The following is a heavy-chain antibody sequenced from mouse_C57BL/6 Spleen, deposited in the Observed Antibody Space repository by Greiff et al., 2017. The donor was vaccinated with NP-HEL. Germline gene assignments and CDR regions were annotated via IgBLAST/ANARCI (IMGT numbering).Heavy chain of an antibody. J-gene: IGHJ4*01. D-gene: IGHD2-3*01. CDR3: ARHEGRRDGYYGYAMDY. CDR1: GYTFTEYT. Sequence: VQLQQSGAELVKPGASVKLSCKASGYTFTEYTIHWVKQRSGQGLEWIGWFYPGSGSIKYNEKFKDKATLTADKSSSTVYIELSRLTSEDSAVYFCARHEGRRDGYYGYAMDYWGQGTSVTVSS. V-gene: IGHV1-62-2*01. CDR2: FYPGSGSI.